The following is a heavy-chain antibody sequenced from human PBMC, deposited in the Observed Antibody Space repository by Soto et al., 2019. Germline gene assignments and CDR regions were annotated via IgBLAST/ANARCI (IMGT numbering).Heavy chain of an antibody. D-gene: IGHD1-7*01. CDR2: INPNSGGT. CDR1: GYTFTGYY. Sequence: ASVQVSCKASGYTFTGYYMHWVRQAPGQGLEWMGWINPNSGGTNYAQKFQGRVTMTRDTSISTAYMELSRLRSDDTAVYYCARRQITGTIYYYYGMDVWGQGTTVTVSS. J-gene: IGHJ6*02. V-gene: IGHV1-2*02. CDR3: ARRQITGTIYYYYGMDV.